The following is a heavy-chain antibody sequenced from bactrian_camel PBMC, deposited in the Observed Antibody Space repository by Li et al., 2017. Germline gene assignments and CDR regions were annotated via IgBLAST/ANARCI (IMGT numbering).Heavy chain of an antibody. CDR1: GYPYSHKC. J-gene: IGHJ4*01. CDR3: VRDTGLGGTWYKY. D-gene: IGHD2*01. Sequence: VQLVESGGGSVQPGGSLRLSCAVSGYPYSHKCLACFRQSPGKEPEAVAAIRRDDLTAYTDSVKGRFTISRDNLQMNSLKSEDTGLYYCVRDTGLGGTWYKYWGQGTQVTVS. CDR2: IRRDDLT. V-gene: IGHV3S53*01.